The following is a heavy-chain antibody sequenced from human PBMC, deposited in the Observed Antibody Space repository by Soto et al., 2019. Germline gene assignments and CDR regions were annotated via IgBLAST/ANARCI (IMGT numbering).Heavy chain of an antibody. Sequence: QVQLVESGGGVVQPGRSLRLSCAASGFTFSSYGMHWVRQAPGKGLEWVALISYDGSNKYYADSVKGRFTISRDNSKHTLYLQMNSLRTEDTAGYYCAKDLGHGGRGAFDIWGQGTMVTVSS. CDR2: ISYDGSNK. J-gene: IGHJ3*02. D-gene: IGHD7-27*01. CDR3: AKDLGHGGRGAFDI. CDR1: GFTFSSYG. V-gene: IGHV3-30*18.